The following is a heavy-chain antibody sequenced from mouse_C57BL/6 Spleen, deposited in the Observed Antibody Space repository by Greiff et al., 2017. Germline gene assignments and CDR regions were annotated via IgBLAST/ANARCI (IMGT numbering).Heavy chain of an antibody. CDR2: ISSGSSTI. V-gene: IGHV5-17*01. J-gene: IGHJ4*01. CDR1: GFTFSDYG. Sequence: EVHLVESGGGLVKPGGSLKLSCAASGFTFSDYGMHWVGQAPERGLEWVAYISSGSSTIYYADTVKGRFTISRDNAKNTLFLQMTSLRSEDTAMYYCALLGYAMDYWGQGTSVTVSS. D-gene: IGHD2-10*01. CDR3: ALLGYAMDY.